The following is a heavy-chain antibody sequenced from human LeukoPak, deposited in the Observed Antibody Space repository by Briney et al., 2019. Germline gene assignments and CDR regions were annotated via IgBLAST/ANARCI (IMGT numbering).Heavy chain of an antibody. Sequence: SETLSLTCTVSGGSISSSGYYWGWIRQPPGKGLEWIGTIYYSGSTYYNPSLKSRVSISVDTSKNQCSLRLNSVTAADTAVYYCARHGELGYSYGYWDYWGQGTLVTVSS. CDR1: GGSISSSGYY. CDR3: ARHGELGYSYGYWDY. CDR2: IYYSGST. V-gene: IGHV4-39*01. J-gene: IGHJ4*02. D-gene: IGHD5-18*01.